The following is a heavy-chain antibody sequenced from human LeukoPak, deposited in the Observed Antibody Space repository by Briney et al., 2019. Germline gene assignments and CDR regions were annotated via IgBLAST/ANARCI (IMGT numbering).Heavy chain of an antibody. J-gene: IGHJ6*02. V-gene: IGHV4-4*07. CDR2: IYTSGST. D-gene: IGHD3-3*01. CDR1: GGSISSYY. CDR3: ARSTGDFWSGYYKYYYGMDV. Sequence: ASETLSLTCTVSGGSISSYYWSWIRQPAGKGLEWIGRIYTSGSTNYNPSLKSRVTMSVDTSKNQLSLKLSSVTAADTAVYYCARSTGDFWSGYYKYYYGMDVWGQGTTVTVSS.